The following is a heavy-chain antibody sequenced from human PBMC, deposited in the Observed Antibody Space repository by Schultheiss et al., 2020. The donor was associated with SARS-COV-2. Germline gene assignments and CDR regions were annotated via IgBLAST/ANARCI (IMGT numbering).Heavy chain of an antibody. CDR1: GGSISSYY. D-gene: IGHD1-1*01. CDR3: ARGRGTSFDY. CDR2: IYHSGST. V-gene: IGHV4-59*12. J-gene: IGHJ4*02. Sequence: SETLSLTCTVSGGSISSYYWSWIRQPPGKGLEWIGEIYHSGSTNYNPSLQSRVTISVDTSKNQFSLKLSSVTAADTAVYYCARGRGTSFDYWGQGTLVTVSS.